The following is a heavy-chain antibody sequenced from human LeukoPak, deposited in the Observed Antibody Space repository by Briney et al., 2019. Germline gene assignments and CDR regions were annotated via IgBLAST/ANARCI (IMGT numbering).Heavy chain of an antibody. CDR1: GGTFNSYA. J-gene: IGHJ4*02. CDR2: IIPILGIA. Sequence: ASVKVSCKASGGTFNSYAISWVRQAPGQGLEWMGRIIPILGIANYAQKFQGRVTITADKSTSTAYMELSSLRSEDTAVYYCARDPDYYDSSGYYLYYWGQGTLVTVSS. D-gene: IGHD3-22*01. V-gene: IGHV1-69*04. CDR3: ARDPDYYDSSGYYLYY.